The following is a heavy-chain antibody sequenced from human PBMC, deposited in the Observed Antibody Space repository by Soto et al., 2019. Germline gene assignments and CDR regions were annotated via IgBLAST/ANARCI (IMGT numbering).Heavy chain of an antibody. CDR1: GYIFTNYW. CDR2: IDPSRGST. J-gene: IGHJ6*02. CDR3: AVCGGNMPPYPYTGLDV. Sequence: QDQLVQSGAEVKKPGASVKVSCEASGYIFTNYWISWVRLAPGQGLEWMGIIDPSRGSTTYAPKLQGRITMTRDTAAYTDYMELSSLRSEDTAVYYCAVCGGNMPPYPYTGLDVWGQGTTVIVSS. D-gene: IGHD2-21*01. V-gene: IGHV1-46*04.